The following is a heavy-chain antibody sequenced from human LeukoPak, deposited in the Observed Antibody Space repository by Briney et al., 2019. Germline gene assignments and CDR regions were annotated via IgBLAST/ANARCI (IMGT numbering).Heavy chain of an antibody. CDR1: GASISSHY. V-gene: IGHV4-59*11. CDR2: IHYSGST. Sequence: KPSETLSLTCSVSGASISSHYWSWIRQPPGKGLEWIGYIHYSGSTNCNPSLKSRVTISLDTSKNQFSLKLTSVTAADTAVYYCARGPSSGTGSTSIDYWGQGTLVTVSS. D-gene: IGHD1-7*01. CDR3: ARGPSSGTGSTSIDY. J-gene: IGHJ4*02.